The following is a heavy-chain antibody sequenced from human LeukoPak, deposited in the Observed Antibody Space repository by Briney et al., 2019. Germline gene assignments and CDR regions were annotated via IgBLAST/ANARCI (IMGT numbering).Heavy chain of an antibody. CDR2: IHYSGST. CDR3: SRAGTGLNIPGAY. D-gene: IGHD1-14*01. V-gene: IGHV4-59*11. J-gene: IGHJ4*02. CDR1: GASISSHY. Sequence: SETLSLTCSVSGASISSHYWSWIRQPPGKGLEWIGYIHYSGSTNCNPSLKSRVTISLDTSKNQFSLKLTSVTAADTAVYYCSRAGTGLNIPGAYWGQGTLVTVSS.